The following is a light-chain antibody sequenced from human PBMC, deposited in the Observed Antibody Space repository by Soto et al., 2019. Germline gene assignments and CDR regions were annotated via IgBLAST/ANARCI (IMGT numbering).Light chain of an antibody. Sequence: EIVVTQSPGTLSLSPGERATLSCRASQYVSGNYLAWFQQKPGQAPRLLIYGASRRATGVPDRFSGTGSGTDFTLTISRLEPEDFAVYYCQQYGSTLPWAFGQGTKVEMK. V-gene: IGKV3-20*01. CDR3: QQYGSTLPWA. J-gene: IGKJ1*01. CDR2: GAS. CDR1: QYVSGNY.